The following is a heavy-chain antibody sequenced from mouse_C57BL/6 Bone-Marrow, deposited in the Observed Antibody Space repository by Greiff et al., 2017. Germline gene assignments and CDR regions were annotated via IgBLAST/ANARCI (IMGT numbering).Heavy chain of an antibody. D-gene: IGHD6-1*01. CDR2: IDPEDGGT. CDR1: GFNIKDYY. J-gene: IGHJ1*03. CDR3: ARFLLSNWSFAF. Sequence: SGAELVKPGASVKLSCTASGFNIKDYYMHWVKQRTEQGLEWIGRIDPEDGGTKYAEKFQGKGTLTADQSSNTAYLQLSSLTSEDSAVYYCARFLLSNWSFAFWGTGTTVTVSS. V-gene: IGHV14-2*01.